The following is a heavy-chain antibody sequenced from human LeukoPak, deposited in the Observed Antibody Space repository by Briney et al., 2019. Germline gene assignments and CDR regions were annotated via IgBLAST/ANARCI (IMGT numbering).Heavy chain of an antibody. Sequence: GGSLRLSCAASGFTFSSYEMNWVRQAPGKGLEWVSYISSSGSTIYYADSVKGRFTISRDNAKNSLYLQMNSLRAEDTAVYYCASRDSQWDYWGQGTLVTVSS. D-gene: IGHD6-19*01. CDR2: ISSSGSTI. CDR1: GFTFSSYE. V-gene: IGHV3-48*03. J-gene: IGHJ4*02. CDR3: ASRDSQWDY.